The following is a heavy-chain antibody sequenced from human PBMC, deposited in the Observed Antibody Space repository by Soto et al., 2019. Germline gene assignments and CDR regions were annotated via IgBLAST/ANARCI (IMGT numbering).Heavy chain of an antibody. V-gene: IGHV5-51*01. D-gene: IGHD2-15*01. J-gene: IGHJ4*02. CDR1: GGSLSDQW. CDR2: VFLGDSDA. CDR3: ARPDNNYVAS. Sequence: GESLKISCKGSGGSLSDQWIGWVRHTPDKGLEWIGFVFLGDSDARYSPAFQGQVTISADKSIATAYLQWSSLKASDTAMYYCARPDNNYVASWGQGTLVTVSS.